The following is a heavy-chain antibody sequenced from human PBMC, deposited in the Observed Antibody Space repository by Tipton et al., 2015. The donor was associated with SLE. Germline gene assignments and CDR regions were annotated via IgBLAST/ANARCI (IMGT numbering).Heavy chain of an antibody. Sequence: SLRLSCAASGFTFSSYCMSWVRQAPGKGLQWVANIKQDGSEKYYVDSVKGRFTISRDNSKNSLYLQMNSLRAEDTAVYYCAKDQLFGAIAARPEYWGQGTLVTVSS. V-gene: IGHV3-7*03. D-gene: IGHD6-6*01. CDR3: AKDQLFGAIAARPEY. CDR2: IKQDGSEK. J-gene: IGHJ4*02. CDR1: GFTFSSYC.